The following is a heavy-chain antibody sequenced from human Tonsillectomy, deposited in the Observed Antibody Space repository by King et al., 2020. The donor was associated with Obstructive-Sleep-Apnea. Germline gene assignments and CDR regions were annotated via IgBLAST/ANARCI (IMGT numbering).Heavy chain of an antibody. CDR1: GYNFTNYW. D-gene: IGHD3-3*01. Sequence: QLVQSGAEMKKPGESLKISCKGSGYNFTNYWIAWVRQMPGKGLEWMGIIYPGDSASRYSPSFQGQVTISVDKSINTAYLQWSSLKASATAMYYCTRRDRFLEWGGFDFWGQGTLVTVSS. V-gene: IGHV5-51*01. J-gene: IGHJ4*02. CDR2: IYPGDSAS. CDR3: TRRDRFLEWGGFDF.